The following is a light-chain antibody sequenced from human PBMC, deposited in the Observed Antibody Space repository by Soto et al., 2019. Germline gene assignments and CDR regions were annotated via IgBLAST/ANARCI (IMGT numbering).Light chain of an antibody. Sequence: QSALTQPASVSGSPGQSITIFCTGTSSDIGGYNYVSWYQQHPGKAPKLIIYEVTYRPSGVSNRFSGSKSGNTASLTISGLQAEDEADYWCSSYTSSNPIQLVFGGGTKLTVL. CDR2: EVT. V-gene: IGLV2-14*01. CDR1: SSDIGGYNY. CDR3: SSYTSSNPIQLV. J-gene: IGLJ2*01.